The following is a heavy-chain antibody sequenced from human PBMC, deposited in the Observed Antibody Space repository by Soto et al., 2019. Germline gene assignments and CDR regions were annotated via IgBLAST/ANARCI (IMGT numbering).Heavy chain of an antibody. Sequence: PGGSLRLSCAASGFTFSGSAMHWVRQASGKGLEWVGRIRSKANSYATAYAASVKGRFTISRDDSKNTAYLQMNSLKTEDTAVYYCTTGLYCGGDCYYYYYYGMDVWGQGTTVTVSS. V-gene: IGHV3-73*01. J-gene: IGHJ6*02. CDR3: TTGLYCGGDCYYYYYYGMDV. CDR2: IRSKANSYAT. CDR1: GFTFSGSA. D-gene: IGHD2-21*02.